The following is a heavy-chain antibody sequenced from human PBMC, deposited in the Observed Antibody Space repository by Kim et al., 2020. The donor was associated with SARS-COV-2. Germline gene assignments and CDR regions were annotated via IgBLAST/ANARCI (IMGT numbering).Heavy chain of an antibody. D-gene: IGHD3-10*01. V-gene: IGHV4-31*03. CDR3: ARDVGMVRGVTGAFDI. CDR1: GGSISSGGYY. Sequence: SETLSLTCTVSGGSISSGGYYWSWIRQHPGKGLEWIGYIYYSGSTYYNPSLKSRVTISVDTSKNQFSLKLSSVTAADTAVYYCARDVGMVRGVTGAFDIWGQGTMVTVSS. J-gene: IGHJ3*02. CDR2: IYYSGST.